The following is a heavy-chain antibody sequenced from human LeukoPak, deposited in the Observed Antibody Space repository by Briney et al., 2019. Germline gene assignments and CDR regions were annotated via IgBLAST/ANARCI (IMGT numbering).Heavy chain of an antibody. CDR1: GFTFDDYG. J-gene: IGHJ3*02. D-gene: IGHD1-26*01. Sequence: GGSLRLSCAASGFTFDDYGMSWVRQAPGKGLEWVSGINWNGGSTGYADSVKGRFTISRDNAKNSLYLQMNSLRAEDTALYYCARTYSGSYWGLGAFDIWGQGTMVNVSS. CDR2: INWNGGST. CDR3: ARTYSGSYWGLGAFDI. V-gene: IGHV3-20*04.